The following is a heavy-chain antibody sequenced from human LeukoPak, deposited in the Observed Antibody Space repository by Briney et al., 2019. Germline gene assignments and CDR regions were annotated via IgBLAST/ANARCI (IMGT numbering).Heavy chain of an antibody. D-gene: IGHD2-21*01. CDR1: GGSITSHH. CDR2: IYKSGNS. J-gene: IGHJ4*02. Sequence: SETLSLTCTVSGGSITSHHYSWIRQPPGRGPEWIGYIYKSGNSNYNPSLKSRVTISVDTSKNQFSLNLSFVTAADTAVYYCVRGSRNSVDYWGQGTLVTVSS. V-gene: IGHV4-59*11. CDR3: VRGSRNSVDY.